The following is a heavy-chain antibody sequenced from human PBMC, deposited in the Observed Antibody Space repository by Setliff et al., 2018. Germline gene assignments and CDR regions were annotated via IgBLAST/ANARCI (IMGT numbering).Heavy chain of an antibody. Sequence: PGGSLRLSCAASGFTFSSYAMSWVRQAPGQGLEWVSAISGSGGSTYYADSLKGWFTISRDNSKNTLYLQMNSLRAEDTAVYYCAKNGFGVVALGVNNWFDPWGQGTLVTVSS. J-gene: IGHJ5*02. CDR3: AKNGFGVVALGVNNWFDP. V-gene: IGHV3-23*01. CDR1: GFTFSSYA. D-gene: IGHD3-10*01. CDR2: ISGSGGST.